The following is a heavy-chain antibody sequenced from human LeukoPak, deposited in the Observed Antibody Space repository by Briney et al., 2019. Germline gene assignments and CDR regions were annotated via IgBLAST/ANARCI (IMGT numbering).Heavy chain of an antibody. J-gene: IGHJ4*02. CDR3: ARVTRDIAARRGTFDY. CDR1: GGSISSYY. CDR2: INHSGST. V-gene: IGHV4-34*01. D-gene: IGHD6-6*01. Sequence: PSETLSLTCTVSGGSISSYYWSWIRQPPGKGLEWIGEINHSGSTNYNPSLKSRVTISVDTSKNQFSLKLSSVTAADTAVYYCARVTRDIAARRGTFDYWGQGTLVTVSS.